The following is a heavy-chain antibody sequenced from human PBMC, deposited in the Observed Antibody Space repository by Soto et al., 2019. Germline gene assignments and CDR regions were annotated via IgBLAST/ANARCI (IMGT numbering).Heavy chain of an antibody. CDR1: VGSFSGYY. CDR3: ARLRGSGYSYYYYGMDV. CDR2: INHSGST. Sequence: PSETLSLTCAVYVGSFSGYYWSWIRQPPGKGLEWIGEINHSGSTNYNPSLKSRVTISVDTSKNQFSLKLSSVTAADTAVYYCARLRGSGYSYYYYGMDVWGQGTTVTVSS. D-gene: IGHD3-22*01. V-gene: IGHV4-34*01. J-gene: IGHJ6*02.